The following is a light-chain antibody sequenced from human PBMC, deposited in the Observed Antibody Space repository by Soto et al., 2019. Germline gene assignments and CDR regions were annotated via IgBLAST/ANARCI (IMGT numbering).Light chain of an antibody. Sequence: EIVMTQSPATLSVSPGERATVSCRASHRVSNYLAWYQQRPGQAPRLLIYGASTRATGIPARFSGSGSGTEFILTISGLEPEDSGIYHCHQHGGSPETFGQGTKVDIK. CDR2: GAS. CDR3: HQHGGSPET. CDR1: HRVSNY. J-gene: IGKJ1*01. V-gene: IGKV3-15*01.